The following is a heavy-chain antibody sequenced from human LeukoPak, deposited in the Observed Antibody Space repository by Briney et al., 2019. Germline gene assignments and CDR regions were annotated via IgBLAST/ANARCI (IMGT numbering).Heavy chain of an antibody. CDR1: GGSIISGDYY. D-gene: IGHD2/OR15-2a*01. CDR2: IYYSGTT. CDR3: ARERLWRHLSRSFDY. V-gene: IGHV4-31*03. J-gene: IGHJ4*02. Sequence: SETLSLTCTVPGGSIISGDYYWTWIRQHPGKGLEWIGYIYYSGTTFYNPSLQSRLAISLDRSKNQFSLKLTSVTAADTAVYYCARERLWRHLSRSFDYWGQGALVTVSS.